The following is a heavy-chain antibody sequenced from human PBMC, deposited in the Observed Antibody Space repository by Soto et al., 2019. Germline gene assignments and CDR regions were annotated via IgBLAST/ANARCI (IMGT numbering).Heavy chain of an antibody. CDR3: ARDDTTGLFDF. D-gene: IGHD4-17*01. J-gene: IGHJ4*02. CDR1: TGSMRTYC. Sequence: NPSETLSLTCSVSTGSMRTYCWTWIRQAPGKGLEWIGQISHTGRTKYNPSLESRVTISVDTSRKQFSLKLTSVTAADTALYYCARDDTTGLFDFWGQGTLVTVSS. CDR2: ISHTGRT. V-gene: IGHV4-59*01.